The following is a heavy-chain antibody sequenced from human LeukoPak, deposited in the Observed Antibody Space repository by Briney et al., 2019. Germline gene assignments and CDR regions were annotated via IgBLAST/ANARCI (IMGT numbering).Heavy chain of an antibody. CDR3: AKNAAAQQLVHYFDY. CDR2: IYSGGDT. CDR1: GFTVSSNY. Sequence: GRSLRLSCAASGFTVSSNYMSWVRQAPGKGLEWVSLIYSGGDTYYADSVKGRFTISRDNSKNTLYLRMNSLRAEDTAVYYCAKNAAAQQLVHYFDYWGQGTLATVSS. V-gene: IGHV3-53*01. J-gene: IGHJ4*02. D-gene: IGHD6-13*01.